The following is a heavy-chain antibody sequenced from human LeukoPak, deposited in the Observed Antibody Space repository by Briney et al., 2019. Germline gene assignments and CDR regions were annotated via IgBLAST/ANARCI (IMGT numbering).Heavy chain of an antibody. CDR3: ARGGPTIFGPERANWFDP. V-gene: IGHV4-4*07. J-gene: IGHJ5*02. CDR1: GGSISSYY. CDR2: IYTSGST. Sequence: PSETLSLTCTVSGGSISSYYWSWIRQPAGKGLEWIGRIYTSGSTNYNPSLKSRVTMSVDTSKNQFSLKLSSVTAADTAVYYCARGGPTIFGPERANWFDPWGQGTLVTVSS. D-gene: IGHD3-9*01.